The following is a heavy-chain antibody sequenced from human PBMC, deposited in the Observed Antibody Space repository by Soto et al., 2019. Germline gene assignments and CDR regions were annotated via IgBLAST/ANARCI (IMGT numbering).Heavy chain of an antibody. D-gene: IGHD1-26*01. CDR3: ARSIQLGYLHGLDV. CDR2: IIPMYGTP. J-gene: IGHJ6*02. CDR1: GGTFNNNL. Sequence: QVQLLQSGSEVREPGSSVRVSCKASGGTFNNNLIAWVRQAPGQGLEWMGGIIPMYGTPHFAQKFQDRVSITADESTSTVYMELSSLGRDDTATFYCARSIQLGYLHGLDVWGQGTTVTVS. V-gene: IGHV1-69*01.